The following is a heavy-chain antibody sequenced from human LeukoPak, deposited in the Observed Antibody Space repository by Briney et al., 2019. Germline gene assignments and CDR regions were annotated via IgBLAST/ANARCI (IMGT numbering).Heavy chain of an antibody. CDR3: ARLWDSSSSRHFDY. D-gene: IGHD6-6*01. CDR1: GFTFSNAW. J-gene: IGHJ4*02. Sequence: PGGSLRLSCAASGFTFSNAWMHWVRQAPGKGLVWVSHINSDESNTNYADSVKGRFTISRDNAKNTLYLQMNNLRAEDTAVYFCARLWDSSSSRHFDYWGQGTLVTVSS. CDR2: INSDESNT. V-gene: IGHV3-74*01.